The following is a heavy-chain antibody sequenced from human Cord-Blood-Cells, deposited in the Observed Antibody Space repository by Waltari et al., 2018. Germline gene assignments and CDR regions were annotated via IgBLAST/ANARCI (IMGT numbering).Heavy chain of an antibody. V-gene: IGHV4-34*01. CDR1: GGSFSGYY. D-gene: IGHD3-10*01. Sequence: QVQLQQWGAGLLKPSETLSLTCAVYGGSFSGYYWSWIRQPPGKGLEWIGEINHSGSTNANPSLKCRVTISVDTSKNQFSLKLSSVTAADTAVYYCARGLQLLWFGEFDYWGQGTLVTVSS. CDR3: ARGLQLLWFGEFDY. CDR2: INHSGST. J-gene: IGHJ4*02.